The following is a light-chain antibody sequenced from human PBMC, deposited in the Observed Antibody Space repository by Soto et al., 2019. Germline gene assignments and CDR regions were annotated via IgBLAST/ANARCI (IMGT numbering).Light chain of an antibody. CDR2: AAS. V-gene: IGKV1-39*01. J-gene: IGKJ5*01. Sequence: DIQMTQSPSFLSASVVDRVTITCRASQSISSYLNWYQQKPGKAPKLLIYAASSLQSGVPSRFSGSGSGTDFTLTISSLQPEDFATHYCQQSYSTPITFGQGTRLEIK. CDR3: QQSYSTPIT. CDR1: QSISSY.